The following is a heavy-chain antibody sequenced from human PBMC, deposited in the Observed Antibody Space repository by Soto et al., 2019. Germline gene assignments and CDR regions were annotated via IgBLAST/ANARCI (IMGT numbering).Heavy chain of an antibody. CDR3: ARGEIGNGYGMDV. V-gene: IGHV4-4*07. CDR1: GGYISRYC. CDR2: IYPSGST. J-gene: IGHJ6*02. Sequence: SDTLCLTWPVSGGYISRYCGRWIRPPSGKGLEWIGRIYPSGSTNYSPSLKSRVTMSVDTSKNQLSLKLSSVTAADTAVYYCARGEIGNGYGMDVWGQGTTVTVS. D-gene: IGHD2-8*01.